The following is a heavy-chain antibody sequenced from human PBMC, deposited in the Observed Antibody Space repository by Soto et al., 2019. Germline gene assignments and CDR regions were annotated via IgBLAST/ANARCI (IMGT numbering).Heavy chain of an antibody. V-gene: IGHV3-7*01. CDR1: GFPFTVFW. Sequence: GGSLRLSCAASGFPFTVFWMSWVRQVPGKGLEWAAMINQGGTERYYVDSVKGRFTISRDNAANLVYLQMDSLRGEDTAVYYCARDGPIQQLGQSYQFWGQGTLVTVSS. D-gene: IGHD4-4*01. CDR3: ARDGPIQQLGQSYQF. CDR2: INQGGTER. J-gene: IGHJ1*01.